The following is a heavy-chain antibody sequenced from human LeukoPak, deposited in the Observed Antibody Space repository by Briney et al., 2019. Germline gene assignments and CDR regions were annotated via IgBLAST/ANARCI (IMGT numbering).Heavy chain of an antibody. J-gene: IGHJ4*02. CDR2: INPNSGGT. CDR3: ARVGAPSPYYYDSSGYGGSYYFDY. CDR1: GYTFTSYG. D-gene: IGHD3-22*01. V-gene: IGHV1-2*02. Sequence: GASVKVSCKASGYTFTSYGISWVRQAPGQGLEWMGWINPNSGGTNYAQKFQGRVTMTRDTSISTAYMELSRLRSDDTAVYYCARVGAPSPYYYDSSGYGGSYYFDYWGQGTLVTVSS.